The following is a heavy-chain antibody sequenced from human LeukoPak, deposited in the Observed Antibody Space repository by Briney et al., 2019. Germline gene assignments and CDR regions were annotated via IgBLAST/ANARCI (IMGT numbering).Heavy chain of an antibody. CDR1: GFTFRSYA. CDR2: ISGSGGDT. Sequence: GGSLRLSCAASGFTFRSYAIYWVRQAPGKGLEWVSGISGSGGDTYFADSVKGRFTISRDNSKNTVFLQMDSLRAEDTAVYYCAKDPLQVYYFDYWGQGTLVTVSS. J-gene: IGHJ4*02. V-gene: IGHV3-23*01. D-gene: IGHD5/OR15-5a*01. CDR3: AKDPLQVYYFDY.